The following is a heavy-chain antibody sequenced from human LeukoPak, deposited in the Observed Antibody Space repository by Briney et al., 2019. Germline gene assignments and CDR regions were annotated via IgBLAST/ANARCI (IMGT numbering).Heavy chain of an antibody. CDR1: GGTFSSYA. CDR2: IIPILGIA. J-gene: IGHJ4*02. D-gene: IGHD3-22*01. Sequence: GASVKVSCKASGGTFSSYAISWVRQAPGQGLEWMERIIPILGIANYAQKFQGRVTITADKSTSTAYMELSSLRSEDTAVYYCARDQRYYYDSSGYYSPHYFDYWGQGTLVTVSS. V-gene: IGHV1-69*04. CDR3: ARDQRYYYDSSGYYSPHYFDY.